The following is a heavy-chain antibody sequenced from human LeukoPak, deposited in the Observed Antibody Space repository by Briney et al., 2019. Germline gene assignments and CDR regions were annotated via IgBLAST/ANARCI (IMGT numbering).Heavy chain of an antibody. CDR2: IYYSGST. V-gene: IGHV4-31*03. CDR1: GGSISSGGYY. Sequence: SETLSLTCTVSGGSISSGGYYWSWIRQHPGKGLEWIGYIYYSGSTYYNPSLKSRVTISVDTSKNQFSLKLSSVTAAGTAVYYCAREAGTRTNWFDPWGQGTLVTVSS. D-gene: IGHD1-1*01. CDR3: AREAGTRTNWFDP. J-gene: IGHJ5*02.